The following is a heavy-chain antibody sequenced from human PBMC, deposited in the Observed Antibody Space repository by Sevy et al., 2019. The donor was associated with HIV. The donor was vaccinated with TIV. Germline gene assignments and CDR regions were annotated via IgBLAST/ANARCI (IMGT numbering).Heavy chain of an antibody. D-gene: IGHD4-17*01. J-gene: IGHJ4*02. Sequence: GGSLRLSCTASGFTFSDYWMSWVRQAPGKGLEWVANIKQDGSDKHYVDSVKGRSTISRDNAKNSLYLQMNSLKAGDTAVYYCARGVTTVTPFDYWGQGTLVTVSS. CDR3: ARGVTTVTPFDY. CDR1: GFTFSDYW. CDR2: IKQDGSDK. V-gene: IGHV3-7*01.